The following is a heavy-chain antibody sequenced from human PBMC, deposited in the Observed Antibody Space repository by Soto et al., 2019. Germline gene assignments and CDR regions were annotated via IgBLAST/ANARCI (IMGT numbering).Heavy chain of an antibody. Sequence: GSLRLSCAASGFTFSLYSMIWVRQAPGKGLEWVASITSSSSYIYYEDSLKGRFTISRDNAKNSLFLQLDSLRAEDTAVYFCVRARSTDSRPDYWGQGTLVTGSS. CDR2: ITSSSSYI. D-gene: IGHD3-22*01. CDR1: GFTFSLYS. V-gene: IGHV3-21*01. J-gene: IGHJ4*02. CDR3: VRARSTDSRPDY.